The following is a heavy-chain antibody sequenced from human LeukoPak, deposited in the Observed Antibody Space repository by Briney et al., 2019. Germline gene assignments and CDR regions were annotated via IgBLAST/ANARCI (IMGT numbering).Heavy chain of an antibody. J-gene: IGHJ4*02. D-gene: IGHD3-9*01. Sequence: SGGSLRLSCAASGFTFSSYAMSWVRQAPGQGLEWVSAISGSGGSTYYADSVKGRFTISRDNSKNTLYLQMNSLRAEDTAVYYCAKVRDYDILTGNDFDYWGQGTLVTVSS. CDR1: GFTFSSYA. V-gene: IGHV3-23*01. CDR3: AKVRDYDILTGNDFDY. CDR2: ISGSGGST.